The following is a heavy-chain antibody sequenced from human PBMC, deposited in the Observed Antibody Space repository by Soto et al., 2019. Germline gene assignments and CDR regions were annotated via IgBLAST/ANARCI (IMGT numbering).Heavy chain of an antibody. V-gene: IGHV4-59*12. J-gene: IGHJ5*02. D-gene: IGHD6-13*01. CDR2: IYYSGNT. CDR3: ARAWTATAGWANWFDR. CDR1: GDSISSYY. Sequence: PSETLSLTCTVSGDSISSYYWSWIRQPPGKGLEWIGYIYYSGNTNYNPSLKSRVTISVDTSKTQFSLKLSSVTAADTAVYYCARAWTATAGWANWFDRWGQGTLVTVSS.